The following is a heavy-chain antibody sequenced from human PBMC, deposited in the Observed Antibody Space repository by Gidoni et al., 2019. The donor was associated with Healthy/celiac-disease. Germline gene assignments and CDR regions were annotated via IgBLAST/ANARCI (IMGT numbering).Heavy chain of an antibody. CDR2: ISSGGST. Sequence: EVQLVESGGGLIQPGGSLRLSCAASGFTVSSNYMSWVRQAPGKGLEWVSVISSGGSTYYADSVKGRFTISRDNSKNTLYLQRNSLRAEDTAVYYCARVPLYGSGYYWGQGTLVTVSS. D-gene: IGHD3-10*01. CDR1: GFTVSSNY. V-gene: IGHV3-53*01. CDR3: ARVPLYGSGYY. J-gene: IGHJ4*02.